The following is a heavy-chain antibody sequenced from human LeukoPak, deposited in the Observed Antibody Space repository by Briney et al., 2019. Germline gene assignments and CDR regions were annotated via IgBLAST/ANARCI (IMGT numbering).Heavy chain of an antibody. CDR3: TTSRYSYGYGWFDP. CDR1: GFTFSSYS. V-gene: IGHV3-15*07. D-gene: IGHD5-18*01. J-gene: IGHJ5*02. CDR2: IKSKTDGGTT. Sequence: PGGSLRLSCAASGFTFSSYSMNWVRQAPGKGLEWVGRIKSKTDGGTTDYAAPVKGRFTISRDDSKNTLYLQMNSLKTEDTAVYYCTTSRYSYGYGWFDPWGQGTLVTVSS.